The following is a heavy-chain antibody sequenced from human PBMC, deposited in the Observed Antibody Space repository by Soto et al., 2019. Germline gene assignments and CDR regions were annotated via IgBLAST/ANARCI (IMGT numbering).Heavy chain of an antibody. CDR3: ARESGGWTRFDY. Sequence: EVQLVESGGGLVKPGGSLRLSCAASGFTFSSYSMIWVRQAPGKGLEWVSSISSSSSYIYYADSVKGRFTISRDNAKNSLYLQMNSLRAEDTAVYYCARESGGWTRFDYCGQGTLVTVSS. CDR2: ISSSSSYI. V-gene: IGHV3-21*01. J-gene: IGHJ4*02. D-gene: IGHD6-19*01. CDR1: GFTFSSYS.